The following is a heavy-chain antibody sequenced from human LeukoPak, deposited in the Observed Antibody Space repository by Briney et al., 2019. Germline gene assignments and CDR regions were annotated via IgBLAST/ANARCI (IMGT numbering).Heavy chain of an antibody. CDR2: IVPLLLIP. V-gene: IGHV1-69*04. Sequence: SVKVSCKASGGTFSTDAISWVRQAPGQGLEWLGRIVPLLLIPGYAQNFQGRVTITADKSTLTAYMELNSLRFEDTAVYYCARDGDFGDPESYYGMDVWGQGTTVTVSS. CDR1: GGTFSTDA. CDR3: ARDGDFGDPESYYGMDV. J-gene: IGHJ6*02. D-gene: IGHD4-17*01.